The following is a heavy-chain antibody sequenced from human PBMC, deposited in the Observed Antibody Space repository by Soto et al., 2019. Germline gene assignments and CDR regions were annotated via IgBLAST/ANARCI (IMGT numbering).Heavy chain of an antibody. D-gene: IGHD6-6*01. CDR2: INPNSVGT. CDR1: GYTFTGYY. CDR3: ARGPATLSSSSLYDY. Sequence: GASVKVSCKASGYTFTGYYIHWVRQAPGQGLEWMGWINPNSVGTNYAQKFQGWVTMNRDTSISTAYMELRRLRSDDTAVYYCARGPATLSSSSLYDYWGQGTLVTVSS. V-gene: IGHV1-2*04. J-gene: IGHJ4*02.